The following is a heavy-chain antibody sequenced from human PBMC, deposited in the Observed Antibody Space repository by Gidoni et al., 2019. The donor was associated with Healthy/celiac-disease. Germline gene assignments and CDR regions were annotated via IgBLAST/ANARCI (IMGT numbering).Heavy chain of an antibody. Sequence: EVQLVESGGGLVKPGRSLRLSCAAAGFTFSNAWMSWVRQAPGKGLEWVGRITSKTDGGTTDYAAPVKGRFTISRADSKNTLYLQMNSLKTEDTAVYYCTTWESGSYDEGYFQHWGQGTLVTVSS. J-gene: IGHJ1*01. V-gene: IGHV3-15*01. CDR2: ITSKTDGGTT. CDR1: GFTFSNAW. D-gene: IGHD1-26*01. CDR3: TTWESGSYDEGYFQH.